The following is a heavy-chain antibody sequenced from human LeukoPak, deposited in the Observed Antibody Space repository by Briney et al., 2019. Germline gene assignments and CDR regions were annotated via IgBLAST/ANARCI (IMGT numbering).Heavy chain of an antibody. Sequence: ASVKVSCKTSGYTFTSYYMHWVRQAPGQGLEWMGVINPTGSSTNYAEKFQGRVTMTRDTSTSTAYMELSSLRSDDTAVYYCARDGRGSRSSWFDPWGQGTLVIVSS. CDR2: INPTGSST. CDR1: GYTFTSYY. CDR3: ARDGRGSRSSWFDP. D-gene: IGHD3-10*01. V-gene: IGHV1-46*01. J-gene: IGHJ5*02.